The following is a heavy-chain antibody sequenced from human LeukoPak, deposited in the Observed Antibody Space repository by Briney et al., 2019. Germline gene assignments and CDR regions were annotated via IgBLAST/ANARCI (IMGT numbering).Heavy chain of an antibody. Sequence: SETLSLTCTVSGGSINTYYWSWIRQPAGKGLEWIGRIYSTGITTYNPSLKGRVTMSVDTAKNQFSLKLSSVTAADTAVYYCARPQSGLGWFDPWGQGILVTVSS. CDR3: ARPQSGLGWFDP. CDR2: IYSTGIT. CDR1: GGSINTYY. V-gene: IGHV4-4*07. J-gene: IGHJ5*02.